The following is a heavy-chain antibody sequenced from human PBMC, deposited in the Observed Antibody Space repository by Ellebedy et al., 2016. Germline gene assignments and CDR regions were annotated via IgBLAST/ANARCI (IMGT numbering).Heavy chain of an antibody. D-gene: IGHD2-2*01. Sequence: SETLSLXXTVSGGSISSGDYYWSWIRQPPGKGLEWIGYIYYSGSTNYNPSLKSRVTISVDTSKNQFSLKLSSVTAADTAVYYCARADIVVVPAAMGEYGMDVWGQGTTVTVSS. CDR2: IYYSGST. V-gene: IGHV4-30-4*01. J-gene: IGHJ6*02. CDR3: ARADIVVVPAAMGEYGMDV. CDR1: GGSISSGDYY.